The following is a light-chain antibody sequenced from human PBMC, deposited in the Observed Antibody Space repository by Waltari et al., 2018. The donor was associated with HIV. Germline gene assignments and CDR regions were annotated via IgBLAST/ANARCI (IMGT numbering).Light chain of an antibody. CDR2: DIS. CDR1: QGFSNL. V-gene: IGKV1-12*01. J-gene: IGKJ4*01. Sequence: DIQVTQSPSSVSASVGDRVTITCRASQGFSNLLAWYQHRPGKAPKLLIYDISTLESGVPSRFSGSGSGTDFTLTINNLQPEDLATYYCQQSNTFPLTFGGGTKVEIK. CDR3: QQSNTFPLT.